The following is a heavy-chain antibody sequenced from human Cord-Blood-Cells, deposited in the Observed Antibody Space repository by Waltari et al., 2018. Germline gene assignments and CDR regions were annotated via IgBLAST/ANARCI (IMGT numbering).Heavy chain of an antibody. V-gene: IGHV4-39*01. J-gene: IGHJ4*02. CDR3: ASPIYDSSGYYFDY. CDR2: IYYSGST. CDR1: GGSISSSSYY. D-gene: IGHD3-22*01. Sequence: QLQLQESGPGLVKPSETLSLTCTVSGGSISSSSYYWGWTRQPPGKGLEWIGSIYYSGSTYYNPSLKSRVTISVDTSKNQFSLKLSSVTAADTAVYYCASPIYDSSGYYFDYWGQGTLVTVSS.